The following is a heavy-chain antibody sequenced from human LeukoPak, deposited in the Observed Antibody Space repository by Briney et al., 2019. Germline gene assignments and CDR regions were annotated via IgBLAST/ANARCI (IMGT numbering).Heavy chain of an antibody. CDR3: ARDPYSNFFGAFDI. CDR1: KFTFSSYW. J-gene: IGHJ3*02. CDR2: IKRDGSEE. Sequence: GGSLRLSCVASKFTFSSYWMSWVRQAPGKGLEWVANIKRDGSEEYYVDSVKGRFTISRDNAKNSLHLQMNSLRAEDTALYYCARDPYSNFFGAFDIWGQGTMVTVSS. D-gene: IGHD6-13*01. V-gene: IGHV3-7*04.